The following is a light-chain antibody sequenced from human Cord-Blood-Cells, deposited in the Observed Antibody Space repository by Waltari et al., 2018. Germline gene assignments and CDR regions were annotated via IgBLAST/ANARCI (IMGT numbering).Light chain of an antibody. Sequence: QSVLTQPPSASGTPGQRVTISCSGSSSNIGSNYVYWYQQLPGTAPKPLISRNNQRPSGVPDRFSGSKSGTSASLAIIGLRSEDEADYYCAAWDDSLSGYVFGTGTKVTVL. V-gene: IGLV1-47*01. CDR2: RNN. CDR3: AAWDDSLSGYV. CDR1: SSNIGSNY. J-gene: IGLJ1*01.